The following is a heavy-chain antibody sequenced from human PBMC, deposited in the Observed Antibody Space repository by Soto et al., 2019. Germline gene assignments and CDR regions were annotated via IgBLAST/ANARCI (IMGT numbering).Heavy chain of an antibody. CDR1: GDTFSSYT. J-gene: IGHJ3*02. Sequence: QVQLIQSGAEVKKPGSSVKVSCKASGDTFSSYTFNWVRQAPGQGLEWMGGIIPVFGSANYAQKFQDRVTMSADESTSTAYMELSTMRSEETAVYYCARDQTAEMATRSRIRGVVHAFESWGQGTRVTVSS. CDR2: IIPVFGSA. CDR3: ARDQTAEMATRSRIRGVVHAFES. D-gene: IGHD2-8*01. V-gene: IGHV1-69*01.